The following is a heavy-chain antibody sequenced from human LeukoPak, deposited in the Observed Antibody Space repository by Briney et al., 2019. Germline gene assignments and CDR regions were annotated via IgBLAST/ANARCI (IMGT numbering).Heavy chain of an antibody. D-gene: IGHD2-21*02. V-gene: IGHV3-30*04. Sequence: PGGSLRLSCEASGFTFNNYAMHWVRQAPGEGLEWVAVISRDGTLQYYADSVKGRLTISRDNSKNTLYLQMNSLRAEDTAVYYCAKDRVTVIFWNAFDIWGQGTMVTVSS. CDR1: GFTFNNYA. CDR3: AKDRVTVIFWNAFDI. CDR2: ISRDGTLQ. J-gene: IGHJ3*02.